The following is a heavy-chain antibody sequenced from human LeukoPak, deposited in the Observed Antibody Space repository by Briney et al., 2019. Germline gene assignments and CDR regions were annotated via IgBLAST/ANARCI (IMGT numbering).Heavy chain of an antibody. CDR2: ISYDGSNK. CDR1: GFTFSSYA. CDR3: ARDRRALYSSSWYVEYFQH. J-gene: IGHJ1*01. Sequence: GRSLRLSCAASGFTFSSYAMHWVRQAPGKGLEWVGVISYDGSNKYYTDSVKGRFTISRDSSKNTLYLQMNSLRAEDTAVYYCARDRRALYSSSWYVEYFQHWGQGTLVTVSS. V-gene: IGHV3-30-3*01. D-gene: IGHD6-13*01.